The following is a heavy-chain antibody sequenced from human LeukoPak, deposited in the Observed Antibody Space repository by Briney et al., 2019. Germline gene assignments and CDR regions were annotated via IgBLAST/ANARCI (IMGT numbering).Heavy chain of an antibody. D-gene: IGHD6-19*01. J-gene: IGHJ3*02. Sequence: ASVKVSCKASGGTFSSYAISWVRQAPGQGLEWMGGIIPIFGTANYAQKFQGRVTITADESTSTAYMELSSLRSEDTAVYYCARCWLVHLMGYGAFDIWGQGTMVTVSS. CDR3: ARCWLVHLMGYGAFDI. V-gene: IGHV1-69*13. CDR1: GGTFSSYA. CDR2: IIPIFGTA.